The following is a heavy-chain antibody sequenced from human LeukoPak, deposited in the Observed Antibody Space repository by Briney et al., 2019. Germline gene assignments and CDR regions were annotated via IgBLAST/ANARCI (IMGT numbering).Heavy chain of an antibody. J-gene: IGHJ4*02. CDR2: ITDSGST. D-gene: IGHD6-13*01. Sequence: LRLSCAASGFTFSDYNMSWIRQPPGKGLEWIGEITDSGSTNYNPSLQSRVTISVDTSKNPSSLKLSCVTAADTAVYYCSIVDHAKEIAAAGVYDYCGQGTLVTVSS. CDR1: GFTFSDYN. V-gene: IGHV4-34*01. CDR3: SIVDHAKEIAAAGVYDY.